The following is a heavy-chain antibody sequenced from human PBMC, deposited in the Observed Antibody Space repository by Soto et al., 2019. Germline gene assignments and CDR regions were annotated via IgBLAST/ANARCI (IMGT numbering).Heavy chain of an antibody. Sequence: SETLSLTCTVSGGSISSGDYYWSWIRQPPGKGLEWVGYIYYSGSTYYNPSLKSRVTISVVTSKNQFSLKLSSVTAADTAVYSCARGVAAPIDYWGQGTLVTVSS. CDR2: IYYSGST. D-gene: IGHD6-13*01. V-gene: IGHV4-30-4*01. J-gene: IGHJ4*02. CDR3: ARGVAAPIDY. CDR1: GGSISSGDYY.